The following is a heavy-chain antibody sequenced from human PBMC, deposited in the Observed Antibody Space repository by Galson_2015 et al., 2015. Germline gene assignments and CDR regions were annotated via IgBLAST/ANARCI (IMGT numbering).Heavy chain of an antibody. Sequence: SLRLSCAASGFTFSDYYMSWIRQAPGKGLEWVSYISSSGSTIYYADSVKGRFTISRDNAKNALYLQMNSLRTEDTAVYYCARAGLRNSLHPFDFWGQGTLVTVSS. CDR3: ARAGLRNSLHPFDF. CDR2: ISSSGSTI. V-gene: IGHV3-11*01. J-gene: IGHJ4*02. D-gene: IGHD4-23*01. CDR1: GFTFSDYY.